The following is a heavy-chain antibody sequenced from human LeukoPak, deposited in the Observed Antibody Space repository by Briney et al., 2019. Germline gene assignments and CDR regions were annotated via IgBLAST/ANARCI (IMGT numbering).Heavy chain of an antibody. D-gene: IGHD1-26*01. Sequence: PSETLSLTCTVSGGSLSSGSYYWSWIRQPAGKGLEWIGRIYTSGSTNCNPSLKSRVTISVDTSKNQFSLKLSSVTAADTAVYYCARGVGATSVKRFDPWGQGTLVTVSS. CDR1: GGSLSSGSYY. J-gene: IGHJ5*02. CDR2: IYTSGST. CDR3: ARGVGATSVKRFDP. V-gene: IGHV4-61*02.